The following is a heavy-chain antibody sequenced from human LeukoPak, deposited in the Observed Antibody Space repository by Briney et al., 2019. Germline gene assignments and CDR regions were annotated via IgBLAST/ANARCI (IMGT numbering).Heavy chain of an antibody. CDR2: IYTSGST. CDR3: ARERSTVFDP. J-gene: IGHJ5*02. V-gene: IGHV4-4*07. Sequence: SETLSLTCTVSGGSISSYYWSWLRQPAGKGLEWVGRIYTSGSTNYNPSLKSRVTMSVDTSKNQFSVKLSSVTAADTAVYYCARERSTVFDPWGQGTLVTVSS. CDR1: GGSISSYY. D-gene: IGHD4-11*01.